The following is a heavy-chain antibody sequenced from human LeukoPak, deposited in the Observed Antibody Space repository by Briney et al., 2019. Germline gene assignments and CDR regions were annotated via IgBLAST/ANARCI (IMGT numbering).Heavy chain of an antibody. J-gene: IGHJ2*01. CDR1: GYTFTSYD. Sequence: ASVKVSCKASGYTFTSYDINWVRQATGQGLEWMGWMNPNSGNTGYARKFQGRVTISRNTSITTSYMELSSLRSDDTAVYYCAIQTSVTTGSRYFDLWGRGTLVTVSS. V-gene: IGHV1-8*03. CDR2: MNPNSGNT. D-gene: IGHD4-17*01. CDR3: AIQTSVTTGSRYFDL.